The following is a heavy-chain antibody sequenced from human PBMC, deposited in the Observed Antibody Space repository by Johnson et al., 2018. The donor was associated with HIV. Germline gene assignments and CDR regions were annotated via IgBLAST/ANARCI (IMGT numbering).Heavy chain of an antibody. Sequence: VQLVESGGGLVKPGGSLRLSCAASGFTFSDYYMSWIRQAPGKGLEWVAVISYDGSNKYYADSVKGRFTISRDNSKNTLYLQMNSLRAEDTAAYYCARLPYSGDEDAFDIWGQGTMVTVSS. CDR2: ISYDGSNK. D-gene: IGHD6-13*01. CDR3: ARLPYSGDEDAFDI. J-gene: IGHJ3*02. V-gene: IGHV3-30-3*01. CDR1: GFTFSDYY.